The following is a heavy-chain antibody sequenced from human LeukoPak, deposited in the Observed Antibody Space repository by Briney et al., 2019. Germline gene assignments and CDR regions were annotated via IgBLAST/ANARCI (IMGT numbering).Heavy chain of an antibody. CDR3: ASQIPFYCSAGSCSSY. V-gene: IGHV3-21*01. D-gene: IGHD2-15*01. CDR2: ISSSSSYI. J-gene: IGHJ4*02. Sequence: GGSLTLSCAASGFTFSSYSMNWVRQAPGNGLEWVSSISSSSSYIYYADSVKGRFTISRDNAKNSLYLQMNSLRAEDTAVYYCASQIPFYCSAGSCSSYWGQGTLVTVSS. CDR1: GFTFSSYS.